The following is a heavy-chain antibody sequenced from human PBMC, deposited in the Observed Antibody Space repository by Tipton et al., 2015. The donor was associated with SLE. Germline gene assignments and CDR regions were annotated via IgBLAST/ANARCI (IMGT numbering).Heavy chain of an antibody. Sequence: TLSLTCTVSGGSISSYYWSWIRQPPGKGLEWIGFIYYSGSTNYNPSLKSRVSISVDTSKNQFSPKLSSVTAADTAVYYCARGDGYNLFDYWGQGTLVTVSS. J-gene: IGHJ4*02. CDR1: GGSISSYY. CDR3: ARGDGYNLFDY. D-gene: IGHD5-24*01. CDR2: IYYSGST. V-gene: IGHV4-59*12.